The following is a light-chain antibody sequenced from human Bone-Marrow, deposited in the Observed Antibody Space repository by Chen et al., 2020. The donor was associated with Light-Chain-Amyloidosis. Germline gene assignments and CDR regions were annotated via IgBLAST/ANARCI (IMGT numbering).Light chain of an antibody. J-gene: IGLJ3*02. CDR3: QSYQGSSQGV. V-gene: IGLV6-57*01. Sequence: NFMLTQPHSVSESPGKTVIISCTRSSGSIATNYVQWYQQRPGSSPTTVIYEDDQRPSGVPDRCSGSIDRASNSASLTISGLKTEDEDDYYCQSYQGSSQGVFGGGTKLTVL. CDR1: SGSIATNY. CDR2: EDD.